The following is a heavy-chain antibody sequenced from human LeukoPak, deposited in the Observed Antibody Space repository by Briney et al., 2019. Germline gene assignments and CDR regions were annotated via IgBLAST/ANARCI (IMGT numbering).Heavy chain of an antibody. Sequence: PGESLKISCKGSGYSFTSYWIGWVRQMPGKGLEWMGIIYPGDSDTRYSPSFQGQVTISADKSISTAYLQWSSLKASDTAMYYCALQTAYYYYYMDVWGKGTTVTVSS. J-gene: IGHJ6*03. CDR2: IYPGDSDT. CDR1: GYSFTSYW. CDR3: ALQTAYYYYYMDV. V-gene: IGHV5-51*01.